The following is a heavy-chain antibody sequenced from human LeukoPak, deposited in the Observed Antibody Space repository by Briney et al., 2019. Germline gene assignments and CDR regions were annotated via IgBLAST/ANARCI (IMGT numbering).Heavy chain of an antibody. CDR1: GGSISSHY. V-gene: IGHV4-59*08. CDR2: IYYSGTT. Sequence: PSETLCPTCAVSGGSISSHYWSWIRQPPGKGLEWIGFIYYSGTTKYNPSLKSRVTISADTSKNQFSLKLSSVTAADTAVYYCARQADDNSSSLVYFDYWGQGTLVTVSS. D-gene: IGHD6-6*01. J-gene: IGHJ4*02. CDR3: ARQADDNSSSLVYFDY.